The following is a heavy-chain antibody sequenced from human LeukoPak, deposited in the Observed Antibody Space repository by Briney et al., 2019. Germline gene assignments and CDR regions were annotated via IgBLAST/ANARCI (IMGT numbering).Heavy chain of an antibody. D-gene: IGHD3-3*01. V-gene: IGHV1-8*03. CDR2: MNPNSGNT. J-gene: IGHJ5*02. Sequence: GASVKVSCKASGYTFTSYDINWVRQATGQGLELMGWMNPNSGNTGYAQKFQGRVTITRNTSISTAYMELSSLRSEDTAVYYCARNQRITIFGVVIHNWFDPWGQGTLVTVSS. CDR3: ARNQRITIFGVVIHNWFDP. CDR1: GYTFTSYD.